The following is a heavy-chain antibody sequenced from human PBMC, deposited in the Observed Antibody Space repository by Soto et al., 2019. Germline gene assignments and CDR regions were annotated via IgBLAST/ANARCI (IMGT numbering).Heavy chain of an antibody. CDR1: GFTFSSYG. CDR2: IWYDGSNK. CDR3: ARDPNSSGGDPAIDP. J-gene: IGHJ5*02. D-gene: IGHD6-19*01. V-gene: IGHV3-33*01. Sequence: PGGSLRLSCASSGFTFSSYGMHWVRQAPGKGLEWVAVIWYDGSNKYYADSVKGRFTLSRDNSKNTLYLQMNSLRAEDTAVYYCARDPNSSGGDPAIDPWGQGTLVTVSS.